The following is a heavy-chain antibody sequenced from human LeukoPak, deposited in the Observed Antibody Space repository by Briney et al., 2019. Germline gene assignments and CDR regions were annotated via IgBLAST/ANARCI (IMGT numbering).Heavy chain of an antibody. CDR1: GGPISCCY. J-gene: IGHJ4*01. CDR3: ARSGTRTVSSGGDY. CDR2: IYTSGST. Sequence: SETLSLMCTVSGGPISCCYWSWMRQPAGKGVEWIGRIYTSGSTNYNPSLKGRVTISVDTSKNLFSLKLSSVTAADPAVYYCARSGTRTVSSGGDYWGHGTLVTVSS. V-gene: IGHV4-4*07. D-gene: IGHD3-10*01.